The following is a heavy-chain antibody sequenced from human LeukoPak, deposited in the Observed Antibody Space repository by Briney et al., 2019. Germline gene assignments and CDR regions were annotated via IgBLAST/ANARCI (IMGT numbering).Heavy chain of an antibody. CDR1: GFTFSSYA. CDR3: ARAISLNYYDSSGMFDY. CDR2: ISYDGSNK. Sequence: GGSLRLSCAASGFTFSSYAMHWVRQAPGKGLEWVAVISYDGSNKYYADSVKGRFTISRDNSKNTLYLQMNSLRAEDTAVYYCARAISLNYYDSSGMFDYWGQGTLVTVSS. V-gene: IGHV3-30*04. J-gene: IGHJ4*02. D-gene: IGHD3-22*01.